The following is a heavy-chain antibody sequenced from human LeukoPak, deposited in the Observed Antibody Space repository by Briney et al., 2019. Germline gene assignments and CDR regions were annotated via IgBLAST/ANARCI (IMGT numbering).Heavy chain of an antibody. D-gene: IGHD4-17*01. V-gene: IGHV1-69*13. Sequence: SVKVCCKASGGTFSSYDISWVGQAPGQGLEWMGGIIPIFGTANYAQKFQGRVTITADESTSTAYMELSSLRSEDTAVYYCARSPTATTFNYWGQGTLVTVSS. CDR2: IIPIFGTA. J-gene: IGHJ4*02. CDR3: ARSPTATTFNY. CDR1: GGTFSSYD.